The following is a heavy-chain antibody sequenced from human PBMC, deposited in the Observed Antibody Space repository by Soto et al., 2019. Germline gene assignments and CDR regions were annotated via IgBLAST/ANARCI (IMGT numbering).Heavy chain of an antibody. D-gene: IGHD3-3*01. CDR3: ARDLKAYYDFWSGYFTPLDY. J-gene: IGHJ4*02. V-gene: IGHV1-3*01. CDR1: GYTFTSYA. Sequence: ASVKVSCKASGYTFTSYAMHWVRQAPGQRLEWMGWINAGNGSTKYSQKFQGRVTITRDTSASTAYMELSSLRSEDTAVYYCARDLKAYYDFWSGYFTPLDYWGQGTLVTVSS. CDR2: INAGNGST.